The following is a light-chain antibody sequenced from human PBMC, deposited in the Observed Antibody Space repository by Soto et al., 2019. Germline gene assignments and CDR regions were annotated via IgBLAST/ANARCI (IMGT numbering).Light chain of an antibody. CDR2: TTS. Sequence: DIQMTQSPSSLSASVGDRVTITCRASQSINKYFNWYQQKSGKAPKLLISTTSNLQSGVPSRFSGSGSGTDFTLTITSLQPDDLATDYCRQCDSFPLTCGGGTKVAIK. V-gene: IGKV1-39*01. CDR3: RQCDSFPLT. J-gene: IGKJ4*01. CDR1: QSINKY.